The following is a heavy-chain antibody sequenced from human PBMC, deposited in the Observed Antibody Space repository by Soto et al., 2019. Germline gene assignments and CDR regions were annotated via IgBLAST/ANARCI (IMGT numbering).Heavy chain of an antibody. CDR1: GGSISSYY. J-gene: IGHJ4*02. CDR2: IYYSGST. V-gene: IGHV4-59*01. CDR3: ARMGFGVVDY. Sequence: SETLSLSCTVSGGSISSYYWSWIRQPPGKGLEWIGYIYYSGSTNYNPSLKSRVTISVDTSKNQFSLKLSSVTAADTAVYYCARMGFGVVDYWGQGTLVTVSS. D-gene: IGHD3-10*01.